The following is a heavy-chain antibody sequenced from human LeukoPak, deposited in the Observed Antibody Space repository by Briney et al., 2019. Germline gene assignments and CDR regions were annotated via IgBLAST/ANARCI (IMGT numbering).Heavy chain of an antibody. D-gene: IGHD2-2*01. CDR2: IIPILGIA. Sequence: ASVKVSCKASGGTFSSYAISWVRQAPGQGLEWMGRIIPILGIANYAQKFQGRVTITADKSTSTAYMELSSLRSEDTAVYYCARGSTTVYYYYGMDVWGQGTTVTVSS. V-gene: IGHV1-69*04. CDR3: ARGSTTVYYYYGMDV. J-gene: IGHJ6*02. CDR1: GGTFSSYA.